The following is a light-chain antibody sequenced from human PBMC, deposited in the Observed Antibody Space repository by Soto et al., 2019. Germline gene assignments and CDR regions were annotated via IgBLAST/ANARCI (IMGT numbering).Light chain of an antibody. CDR2: GAS. Sequence: ETVLTQSPGTLSLSPGERATLSCRASQSVSRNNLVWYQQRPGQPPRLLIYGASSRATGIPDRFSGSGSGTDFTLTISRLEPEDFAVYYCQQYGTSPGITFGQGTRLEIK. J-gene: IGKJ5*01. CDR3: QQYGTSPGIT. CDR1: QSVSRNN. V-gene: IGKV3-20*01.